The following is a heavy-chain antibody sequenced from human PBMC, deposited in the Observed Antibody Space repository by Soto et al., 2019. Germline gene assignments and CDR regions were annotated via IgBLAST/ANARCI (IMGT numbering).Heavy chain of an antibody. V-gene: IGHV1-2*02. CDR3: ARYTGRNSLFAS. CDR2: IDPYSGGA. D-gene: IGHD3-10*01. CDR1: GYTFTGYF. J-gene: IGHJ1*01. Sequence: ASVKVSCKASGYTFTGYFMHWVRQAPGQGLEWMGWIDPYSGGADYAQKFQARVTLTRDTSISTAYMELRSLRSEETAVYFCARYTGRNSLFASGGRGTLVTVSP.